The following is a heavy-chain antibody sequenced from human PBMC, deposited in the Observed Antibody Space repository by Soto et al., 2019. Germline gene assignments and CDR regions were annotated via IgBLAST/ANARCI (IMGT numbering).Heavy chain of an antibody. D-gene: IGHD3-3*01. CDR2: IIPIFGTA. Sequence: SVKVSCKASGGTFSSYAISWVRRAPGQGLEWMGGIIPIFGTANYAQKFQGRVTITADESTSTAYMELSSLRSEDTAVYYCAGSYDFWSGYNRSGYYFDYWGQGTLVTVSS. CDR1: GGTFSSYA. V-gene: IGHV1-69*13. J-gene: IGHJ4*02. CDR3: AGSYDFWSGYNRSGYYFDY.